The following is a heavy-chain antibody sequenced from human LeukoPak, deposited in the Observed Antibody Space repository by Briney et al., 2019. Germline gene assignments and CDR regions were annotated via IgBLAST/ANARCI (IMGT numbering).Heavy chain of an antibody. Sequence: GASVKVSCKASGYTFTGYYMHWVRQAPGQGLEWMGWINPSGGSTSYAQKFQGRVTMTRDMSTSTVYMELSSLRSEDTAVYYCARELGDYDILTEDPWGQGTLVTVSS. CDR3: ARELGDYDILTEDP. CDR2: INPSGGST. D-gene: IGHD3-9*01. CDR1: GYTFTGYY. J-gene: IGHJ5*02. V-gene: IGHV1-46*01.